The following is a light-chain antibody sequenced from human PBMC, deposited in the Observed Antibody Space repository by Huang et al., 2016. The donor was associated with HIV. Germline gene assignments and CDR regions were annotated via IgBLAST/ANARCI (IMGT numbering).Light chain of an antibody. CDR1: QSIRKF. Sequence: DIQMTQSPSSLSASVGDRVTIACRASQSIRKFLNWYQQKTGEAPKLLMHSASSLLSGVPSRFSGSGSGTDFTLTITSLQPEDFATYYCQQTDTTPRTFGQGTKV. J-gene: IGKJ1*01. CDR2: SAS. V-gene: IGKV1-39*01. CDR3: QQTDTTPRT.